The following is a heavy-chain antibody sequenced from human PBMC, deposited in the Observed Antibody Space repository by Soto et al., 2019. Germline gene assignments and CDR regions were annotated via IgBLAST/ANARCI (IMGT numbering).Heavy chain of an antibody. J-gene: IGHJ6*02. CDR1: GYTFTGYY. CDR3: AETSIAARVGYYYYYGMDV. Sequence: ASVKVSCKASGYTFTGYYMHWVRQAPGQGLEWMGWINPNSGGTNYAQKFQGRVTMTRDTSISTAYMELSRLRSDDTAVYYCAETSIAARVGYYYYYGMDVWGQGTTVTVS. V-gene: IGHV1-2*02. D-gene: IGHD6-6*01. CDR2: INPNSGGT.